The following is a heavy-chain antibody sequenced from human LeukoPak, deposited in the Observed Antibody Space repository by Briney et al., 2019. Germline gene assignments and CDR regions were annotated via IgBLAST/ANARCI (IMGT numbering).Heavy chain of an antibody. CDR1: GYTLSSAYY. V-gene: IGHV4-38-2*02. CDR3: ARRRLYDSGRFD. J-gene: IGHJ4*02. D-gene: IGHD3-10*01. Sequence: SETLSLTCTVSGYTLSSAYYWGWIRQPPGKGLEWLGTLYHRGNTFYNPSLKGRVTISVDTSKNQFSLSVTSVTAADTAVYFCARRRLYDSGRFDWGERALVTVSS. CDR2: LYHRGNT.